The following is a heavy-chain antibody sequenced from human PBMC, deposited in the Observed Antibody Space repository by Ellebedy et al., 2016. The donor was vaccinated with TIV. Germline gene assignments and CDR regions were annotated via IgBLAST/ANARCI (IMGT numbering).Heavy chain of an antibody. D-gene: IGHD3-22*01. J-gene: IGHJ4*02. Sequence: ASVKVSCXASGYTFTGYYMHWVRQALGQGLEWMGWINPNSGGTNYAQKFQGRVTMTRDTSISTAYMELSRLRSDDTAVYYCARDRGSGYLFDYWGQGTLVTVSS. CDR3: ARDRGSGYLFDY. CDR1: GYTFTGYY. CDR2: INPNSGGT. V-gene: IGHV1-2*02.